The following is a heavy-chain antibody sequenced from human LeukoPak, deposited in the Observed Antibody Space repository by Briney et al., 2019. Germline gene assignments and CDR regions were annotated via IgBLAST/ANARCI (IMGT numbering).Heavy chain of an antibody. Sequence: SETLSLTCSVSGVSISSTNYFRGWIRQPPGKGLEWIGGLLYSGFIYYHPSLKSRVSISVGTSKNQFSLKLSSVTAADTAVYYCARKGSEYCSSTSCYALDYWGQGTLVTVSS. J-gene: IGHJ4*02. CDR2: LLYSGFI. V-gene: IGHV4-39*07. CDR3: ARKGSEYCSSTSCYALDY. D-gene: IGHD2-2*01. CDR1: GVSISSTNYF.